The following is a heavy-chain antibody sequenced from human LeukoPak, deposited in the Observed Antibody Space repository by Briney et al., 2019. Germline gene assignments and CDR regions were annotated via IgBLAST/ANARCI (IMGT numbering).Heavy chain of an antibody. J-gene: IGHJ4*02. CDR1: GFTFSSYA. V-gene: IGHV3-30*04. Sequence: GGSLRLSCAASGFTFSSYAMHWVRQAPGKGLEWVAVISYDGSNKYYADSVKGRFTISRDNAKNSLYLQMNSLRAEDTAVYYCARVRGSWSFFFDYWGQGTLVTVSS. D-gene: IGHD6-13*01. CDR2: ISYDGSNK. CDR3: ARVRGSWSFFFDY.